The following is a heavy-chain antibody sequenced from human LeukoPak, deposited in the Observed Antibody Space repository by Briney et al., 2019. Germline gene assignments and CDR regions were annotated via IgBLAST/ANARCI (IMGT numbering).Heavy chain of an antibody. Sequence: PSDTLSHTCTVCGGGMSSYYWSWIRQPPRKGLEQMGDIYYSGSTNYHPSLKSRVTISVDTSKNQCSLKLSSVTAADTAVYYCARRRGYNWNDVGWFDPWGQGTLVTVSS. CDR1: GGGMSSYY. D-gene: IGHD1-1*01. CDR3: ARRRGYNWNDVGWFDP. J-gene: IGHJ5*02. CDR2: IYYSGST. V-gene: IGHV4-59*08.